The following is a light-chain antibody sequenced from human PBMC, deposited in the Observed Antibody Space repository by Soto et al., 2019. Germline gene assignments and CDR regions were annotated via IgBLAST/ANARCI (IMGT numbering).Light chain of an antibody. J-gene: IGLJ2*01. CDR1: SSDVGGYNY. CDR3: GSYVGTNNVV. CDR2: EVS. V-gene: IGLV2-8*01. Sequence: QSALTQPPSASGSPGQSVTISCTGTSSDVGGYNYVSWYQQHPGKAPKLMIYEVSKRPSGVPDRFSGSKSGDTASLTVSGLQAEDEADYYCGSYVGTNNVVFGGGTKLTVL.